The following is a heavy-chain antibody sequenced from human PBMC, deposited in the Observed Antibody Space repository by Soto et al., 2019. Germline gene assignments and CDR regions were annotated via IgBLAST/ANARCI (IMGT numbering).Heavy chain of an antibody. Sequence: EVQLVESGGGLIQPGGSLKLSCAASGFTVGNNYMSWVRQAPGKGLEWVSLIYSTGTTKYADSVKGRFTVSRDNAKNTLYLKMNSLIAEDKAVYYCAKDGRGSGSHDNSVGYWGQGTLVTVSS. CDR2: IYSTGTT. V-gene: IGHV3-53*01. D-gene: IGHD3-10*01. J-gene: IGHJ4*02. CDR3: AKDGRGSGSHDNSVGY. CDR1: GFTVGNNY.